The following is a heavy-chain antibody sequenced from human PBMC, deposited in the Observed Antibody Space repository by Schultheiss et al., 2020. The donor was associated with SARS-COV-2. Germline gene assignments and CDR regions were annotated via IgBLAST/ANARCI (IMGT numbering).Heavy chain of an antibody. CDR1: GFTFSSYG. V-gene: IGHV3-7*03. CDR3: ARDRSSYYYGMDV. J-gene: IGHJ6*02. Sequence: GGSLRLSCAASGFTFSSYGMHWVRQAPGKGLEWVANIKQDGSEKYYVDSVKGRFTISRDNAKNSLYLQMNSLRAEDTAVYYCARDRSSYYYGMDVWGQGTTVTVSS. CDR2: IKQDGSEK. D-gene: IGHD6-19*01.